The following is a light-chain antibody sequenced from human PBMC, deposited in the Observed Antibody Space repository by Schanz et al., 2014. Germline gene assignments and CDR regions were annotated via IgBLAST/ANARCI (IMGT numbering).Light chain of an antibody. J-gene: IGLJ2*01. CDR2: GDN. V-gene: IGLV2-8*01. CDR3: CSYVGSYTVV. CDR1: SSDVGGYNY. Sequence: QSALTQPPSASGSPGQSVTISCTGTSSDVGGYNYVSWYQQHPGKAPKLLILGDNHRPSGVSNRFSGSKSGNTASLTISGXXXEDEADYYCCSYVGSYTVVFGGGTKLTVL.